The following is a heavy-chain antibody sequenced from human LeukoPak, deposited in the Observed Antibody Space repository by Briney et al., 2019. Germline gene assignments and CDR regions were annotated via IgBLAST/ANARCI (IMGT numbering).Heavy chain of an antibody. CDR2: IIPIFGTA. V-gene: IGHV1-69*01. CDR3: ASSGGNSLFPRHYYYYGMDV. J-gene: IGHJ6*02. D-gene: IGHD4-23*01. Sequence: GSSVKVSCKASGGTFSSYAISWVRQAPGQGLEWMGGIIPIFGTANYAQKFQGRVTITADESTSTAHMELSSLRSEDTAVYYCASSGGNSLFPRHYYYYGMDVWGQGTTVTVSS. CDR1: GGTFSSYA.